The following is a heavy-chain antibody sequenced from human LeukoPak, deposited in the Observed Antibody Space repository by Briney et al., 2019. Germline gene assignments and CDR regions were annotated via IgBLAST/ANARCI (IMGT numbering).Heavy chain of an antibody. Sequence: ASVKVSCKASGGTFSSYTISWVRQAPGQGLEWMGRIIPIVGIANYAQKFQGRVTITADKSTSKAYMELRSLRSEDTAVYYCARVPYYYDSSGYYEIGSAWGQGTLVTVSS. D-gene: IGHD3-22*01. V-gene: IGHV1-69*02. CDR2: IIPIVGIA. J-gene: IGHJ5*02. CDR1: GGTFSSYT. CDR3: ARVPYYYDSSGYYEIGSA.